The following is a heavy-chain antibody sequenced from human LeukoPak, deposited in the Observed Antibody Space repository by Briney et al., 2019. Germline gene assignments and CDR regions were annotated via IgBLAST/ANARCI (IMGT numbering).Heavy chain of an antibody. J-gene: IGHJ4*02. V-gene: IGHV4-59*01. CDR1: GGSISSYY. D-gene: IGHD4-17*01. CDR2: IYYSGST. CDR3: AGDGDYYFDY. Sequence: PSETLSLTCTVSGGSISSYYWSWIRQPPGKGLEWIGYIYYSGSTNYNPSLKSRVTISVDTSKNQFSLKLSSVSAADTAVYYCAGDGDYYFDYWGQGTLVTVSS.